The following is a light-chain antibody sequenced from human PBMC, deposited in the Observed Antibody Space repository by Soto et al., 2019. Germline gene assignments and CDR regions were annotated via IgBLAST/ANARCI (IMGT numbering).Light chain of an antibody. Sequence: QSALTQPASVSGSPGQSITLSCTGTSSDVGDYNYVSWYQQHPGKAPRLIIYEVSYRPSGVSNRFSGSKSGNTASLTISGLQAEAEADYYCSSYASSSTWVFGGGTKLTVL. CDR1: SSDVGDYNY. V-gene: IGLV2-14*01. CDR3: SSYASSSTWV. J-gene: IGLJ3*02. CDR2: EVS.